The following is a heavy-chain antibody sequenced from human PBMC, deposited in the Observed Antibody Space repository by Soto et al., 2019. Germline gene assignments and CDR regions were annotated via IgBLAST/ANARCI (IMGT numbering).Heavy chain of an antibody. V-gene: IGHV4-30-4*02. D-gene: IGHD3-9*01. Sequence: PFDTQSLTCRVSGGYIHYGGCCLSRIGKPPGKGLEWVGYIDDSGSTHYNPSLKSRVSISADTSKNQFSLKLTSVTAADTAVYFCARRAGYYGPYGMDVWGQGISVNV. CDR2: IDDSGST. CDR1: GGYIHYGGCC. J-gene: IGHJ6*02. CDR3: ARRAGYYGPYGMDV.